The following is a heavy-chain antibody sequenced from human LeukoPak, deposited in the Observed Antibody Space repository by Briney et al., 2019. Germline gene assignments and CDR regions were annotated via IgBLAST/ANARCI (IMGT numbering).Heavy chain of an antibody. V-gene: IGHV4-61*01. CDR1: GGSISSGSYY. D-gene: IGHD4-17*01. CDR3: ARESNHGGDYFNPYYYGMDV. Sequence: SETLSLTCTVSGGSISSGSYYWSWIRQPPGQGLEWIGYIYYSGSTNYNPSFKSRVTISVDTSKNQFSLKLSSVTAADTDVYYCARESNHGGDYFNPYYYGMDVWGQGTTVTVSS. CDR2: IYYSGST. J-gene: IGHJ6*02.